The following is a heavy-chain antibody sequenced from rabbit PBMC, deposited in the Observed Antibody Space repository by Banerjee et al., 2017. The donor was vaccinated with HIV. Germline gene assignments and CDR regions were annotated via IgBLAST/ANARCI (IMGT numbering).Heavy chain of an antibody. D-gene: IGHD1-1*01. CDR2: INAATAKP. J-gene: IGHJ6*01. CDR1: GFSFSDRDV. CDR3: ARDLIGIIGWNFYL. V-gene: IGHV1S45*01. Sequence: QEQLVESGGGLVKPEGSLTLTCKASGFSFSDRDVMCWVRQAPGKGLEWIACINAATAKPVYATWAKGRFTISRTSSTTVTLQMTSLTAADTATYFCARDLIGIIGWNFYLWGPGTLVTVS.